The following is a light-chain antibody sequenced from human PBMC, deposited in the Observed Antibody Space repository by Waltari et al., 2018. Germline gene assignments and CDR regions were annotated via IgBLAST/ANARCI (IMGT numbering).Light chain of an antibody. J-gene: IGLJ3*02. CDR2: DVI. CDR1: SRDVGAYNY. CDR3: CSYAGSYTWV. V-gene: IGLV2-11*01. Sequence: QSALTQPRSVSGSPGQSVTISCTGTSRDVGAYNYVSSYQQHPGKAPKLMIYDVIKRPSGVPDRFSGSNSGNTAYLTISGLQAEDEADYCCCSYAGSYTWVFGGGTQLTVL.